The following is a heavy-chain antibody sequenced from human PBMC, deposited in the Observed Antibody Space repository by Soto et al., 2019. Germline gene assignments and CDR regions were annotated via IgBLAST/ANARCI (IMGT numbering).Heavy chain of an antibody. D-gene: IGHD2-15*01. CDR1: GFTFSYYG. CDR2: ISYDGSNK. V-gene: IGHV3-30*18. J-gene: IGHJ4*02. CDR3: AKGALRYCSGGSCYESFDY. Sequence: GGSLRLSCAASGFTFSYYGMHWVRQAPGKGLEWVAVISYDGSNKYYADSVKGRFTISRDNSKNTLYLQMNSLRAEDTAVYYCAKGALRYCSGGSCYESFDYWGQGTLVTVSS.